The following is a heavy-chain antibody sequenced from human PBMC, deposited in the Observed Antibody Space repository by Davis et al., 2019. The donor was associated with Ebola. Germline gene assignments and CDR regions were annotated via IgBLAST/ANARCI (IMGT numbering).Heavy chain of an antibody. V-gene: IGHV4-39*06. CDR2: IYYSRST. CDR3: ARGHTITAVSNWFDP. Sequence: SETLSLTCTVSGGSISSSSYYWGWIRQPPGKGLEWLGSIYYSRSTYYNPSLKSRVTISVDTSKNQFTLKLTSVTAADTAVYYCARGHTITAVSNWFDPWGQGTLVTVSS. J-gene: IGHJ5*02. D-gene: IGHD5-24*01. CDR1: GGSISSSSYY.